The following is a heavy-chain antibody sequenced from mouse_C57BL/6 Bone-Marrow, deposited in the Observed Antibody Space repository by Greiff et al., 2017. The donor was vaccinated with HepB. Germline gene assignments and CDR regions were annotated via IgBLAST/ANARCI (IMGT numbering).Heavy chain of an antibody. J-gene: IGHJ2*01. Sequence: QVHVKQSGPELVKPGASVKISCKASGYSFTSYYIHWVKQRPGQGLEWIGWIYPGSGNTKYNEKFKGKATLTADTSSSTAYMQLSSLTSEDSAVYYCARGMGPLFDYWGQGTTLTVSS. CDR1: GYSFTSYY. CDR3: ARGMGPLFDY. V-gene: IGHV1-66*01. CDR2: IYPGSGNT. D-gene: IGHD4-1*01.